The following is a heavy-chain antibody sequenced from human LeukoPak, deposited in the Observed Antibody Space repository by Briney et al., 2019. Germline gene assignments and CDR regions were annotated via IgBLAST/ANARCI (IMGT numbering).Heavy chain of an antibody. D-gene: IGHD5-18*01. V-gene: IGHV3-30*02. J-gene: IGHJ4*02. CDR1: GFTFSSYG. CDR2: IRYDGSNK. CDR3: AKGISYGLHYFDY. Sequence: PGGSLRLSCAASGFTFSSYGMHWVRQAPGKGLEWVAFIRYDGSNKYYADSVKGRFTISRDNSKNTLYLQMNSLRAEDTAVYYCAKGISYGLHYFDYWGQGTLVTVSS.